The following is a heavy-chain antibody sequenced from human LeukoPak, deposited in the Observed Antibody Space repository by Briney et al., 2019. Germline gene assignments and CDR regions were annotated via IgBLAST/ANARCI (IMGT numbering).Heavy chain of an antibody. CDR3: AREGTSGTHLNWFDP. J-gene: IGHJ5*02. D-gene: IGHD1-1*01. Sequence: PSETLSLTCTVSGGSISSSSYYWGWIRQPPGKGLEWIGSIYYSGSTNYNPSLKSRVTLSVDTPKNQFSLKLSSVTAADTAVYYCAREGTSGTHLNWFDPWGQGTLVTVSS. V-gene: IGHV4-39*07. CDR1: GGSISSSSYY. CDR2: IYYSGST.